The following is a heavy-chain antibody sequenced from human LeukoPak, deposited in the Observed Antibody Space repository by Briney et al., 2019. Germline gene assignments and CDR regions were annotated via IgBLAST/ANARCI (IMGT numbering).Heavy chain of an antibody. CDR1: GFTFSSYG. Sequence: GRSPRLSCAASGFTFSSYGMHWVRQAPGKGLEWVAVISYDGSNKYYADSVKGRFTISRDNSKNTLYLQMNSLRAEDTAVYYCAKDVSALSHYYGMDVWGQGTTVTVSS. V-gene: IGHV3-30*18. CDR2: ISYDGSNK. D-gene: IGHD2/OR15-2a*01. J-gene: IGHJ6*02. CDR3: AKDVSALSHYYGMDV.